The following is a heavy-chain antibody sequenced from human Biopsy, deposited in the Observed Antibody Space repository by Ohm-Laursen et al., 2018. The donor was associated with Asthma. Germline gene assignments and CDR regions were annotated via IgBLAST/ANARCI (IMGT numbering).Heavy chain of an antibody. CDR3: ARQKLVAAEGPFDL. CDR2: IHKNGIG. Sequence: GTLSLTCTVSNGSISSNFYYWGWIRQPPGKGLEWVGSIHKNGIGYYKSSLKSRLTISVDTSKNQFSLKVTSVTAADTAVYYCARQKLVAAEGPFDLWGQGTMVTVSS. V-gene: IGHV4-39*01. CDR1: NGSISSNFYY. J-gene: IGHJ3*01. D-gene: IGHD2-15*01.